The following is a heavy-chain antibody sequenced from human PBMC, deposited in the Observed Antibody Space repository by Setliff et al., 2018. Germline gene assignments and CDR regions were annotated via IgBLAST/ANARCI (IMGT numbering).Heavy chain of an antibody. D-gene: IGHD4-4*01. CDR2: IYYIGST. CDR3: ARGTTNLNYYYYMDV. Sequence: PSETLSLTCTVSGGSISSGSYYWTWIRQHPGKGLEWIGYIYYIGSTYYNPSLKSRVTISVDTSQNQFSLRLSSVTAADTAVYYCARGTTNLNYYYYMDVWGKGNPGHRLL. J-gene: IGHJ6*03. V-gene: IGHV4-31*03. CDR1: GGSISSGSYY.